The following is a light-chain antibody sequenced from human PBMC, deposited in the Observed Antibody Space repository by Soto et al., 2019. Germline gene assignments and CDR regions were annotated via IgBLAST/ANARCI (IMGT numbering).Light chain of an antibody. CDR1: SSDVGGYNY. CDR2: DVS. J-gene: IGLJ2*01. V-gene: IGLV2-11*01. Sequence: QSALTQPRSVSGSPGQSVTISCTGTSSDVGGYNYVSWYQQHPGKAPKLMIYDVSKRPSGVPDRFSGSKSGNTASLTISGLQAEDKADYYCCSYAGSYTFDVVFGGGTKLTVL. CDR3: CSYAGSYTFDVV.